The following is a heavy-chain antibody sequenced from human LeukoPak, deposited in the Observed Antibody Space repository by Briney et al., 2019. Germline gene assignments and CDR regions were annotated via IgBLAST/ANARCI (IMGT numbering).Heavy chain of an antibody. CDR2: INPNTGGT. Sequence: GASVKVSCKASGYTFTSYGISWVRQAPGQGLEWMGWINPNTGGTHYAQKFQGWVTMTRDTSISTLYLEVRSDDTAVYYCARAKAIVVITRTHDPFDIWGQGHWSPSLQ. D-gene: IGHD3-22*01. CDR1: GYTFTSYG. CDR3: ARAKAIVVITRTHDPFDI. V-gene: IGHV1-2*04. J-gene: IGHJ3*02.